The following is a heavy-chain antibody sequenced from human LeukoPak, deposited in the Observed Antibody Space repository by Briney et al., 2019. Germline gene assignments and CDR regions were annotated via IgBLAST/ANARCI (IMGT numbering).Heavy chain of an antibody. CDR1: GFTFSSYS. CDR3: ARGQKSVGRVLAGTTIYNYYYYMDV. D-gene: IGHD6-19*01. CDR2: ISSSSDTI. Sequence: GGSLRLACAASGFTFSSYSMNWVRQAPGKGLEWVSYISSSSDTIYYADSVKGRFTISRDNAKNSLYLQVNSLRAEDTAVYYCARGQKSVGRVLAGTTIYNYYYYMDVWGKGTTVTVSS. V-gene: IGHV3-48*01. J-gene: IGHJ6*03.